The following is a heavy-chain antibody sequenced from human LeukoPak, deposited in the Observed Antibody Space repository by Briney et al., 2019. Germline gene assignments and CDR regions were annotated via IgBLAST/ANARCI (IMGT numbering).Heavy chain of an antibody. CDR3: ARVGYCTHGVCYSMDV. D-gene: IGHD2-8*01. CDR2: INPNSGGP. Sequence: ASVKVSCKASGYTFTGHYIHWVRQAPGQGFEWMGWINPNSGGPNYAQKFQGRVTMTRDTSISTAYMELSRLGSDDTAVYYCARVGYCTHGVCYSMDVWGKGTTVTVSS. J-gene: IGHJ6*03. CDR1: GYTFTGHY. V-gene: IGHV1-2*02.